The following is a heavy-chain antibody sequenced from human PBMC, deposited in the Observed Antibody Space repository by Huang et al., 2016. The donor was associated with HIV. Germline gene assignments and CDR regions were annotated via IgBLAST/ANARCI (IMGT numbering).Heavy chain of an antibody. J-gene: IGHJ4*02. CDR3: AKDADTSGYDVLGPFGS. D-gene: IGHD3-3*01. Sequence: EVLLLESGGGLVQPGGSLRLSCVASGFTFSSYAMSWVRQVPGKGVGGVSGITDGINNRYYAHSVKGRFAVSRDDSTNTLYLQMNSLRAEDTAVYYCAKDADTSGYDVLGPFGSWGQGTLVTVSS. V-gene: IGHV3-23*01. CDR2: ITDGINNR. CDR1: GFTFSSYA.